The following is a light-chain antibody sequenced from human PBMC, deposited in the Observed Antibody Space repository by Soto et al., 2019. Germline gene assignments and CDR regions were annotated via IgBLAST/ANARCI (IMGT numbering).Light chain of an antibody. Sequence: QAVVTQEPSLTVSPGGTVTLTCGSSTGAITSNHHPYWFQQKAGQAPRTLLYDTSNKHSWTPARFSGSLLGDKAALTLSGAQPEDEAQYYCLLSYNAARVFGGGTKVTVL. V-gene: IGLV7-46*01. J-gene: IGLJ2*01. CDR1: TGAITSNHH. CDR2: DTS. CDR3: LLSYNAARV.